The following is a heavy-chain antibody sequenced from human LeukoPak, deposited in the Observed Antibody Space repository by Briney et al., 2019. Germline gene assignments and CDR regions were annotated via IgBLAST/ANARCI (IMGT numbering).Heavy chain of an antibody. CDR1: GFTVSSNY. CDR3: AREGDGYNFGYYYYGMDV. Sequence: PGGSLRLSCAASGFTVSSNYMSWVRQAPGKGLEWVSVIYSGGNTYFADSVKGRFTISRDNAKNSLYLQMNSLRAEDTAVYYCAREGDGYNFGYYYYGMDVWGQGTTVTVSS. CDR2: IYSGGNT. V-gene: IGHV3-66*01. D-gene: IGHD5-24*01. J-gene: IGHJ6*02.